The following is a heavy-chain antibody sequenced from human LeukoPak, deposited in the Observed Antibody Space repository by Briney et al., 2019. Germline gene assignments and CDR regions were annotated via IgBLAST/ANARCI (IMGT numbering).Heavy chain of an antibody. V-gene: IGHV3-64*01. CDR1: GFTFSSFA. CDR2: ISSNGGST. J-gene: IGHJ4*02. CDR3: ARGYSYGPDY. D-gene: IGHD5-18*01. Sequence: GGSLRLSCAASGFTFSSFAMHWVRQARGTGLEYVSAISSNGGSTYYANSVKGRFTISRDNSKNTLYLQMGSLRAEDMAVYYCARGYSYGPDYWGQGTLVTVSS.